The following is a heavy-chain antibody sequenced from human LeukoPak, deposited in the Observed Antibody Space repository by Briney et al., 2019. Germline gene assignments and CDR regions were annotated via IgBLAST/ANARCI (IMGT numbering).Heavy chain of an antibody. V-gene: IGHV1-2*02. J-gene: IGHJ4*02. CDR2: INPNSGGT. D-gene: IGHD3-10*01. CDR3: ARTYYGSGSYYND. CDR1: GYTFTGYY. Sequence: ASVTVSCKASGYTFTGYYMHWVRQAPGQGLEWMGWINPNSGGTNYAQKFQGRVTMTRDTSISTAYMELSRLRSDDTAVYYCARTYYGSGSYYNDWGQGTLVTVSS.